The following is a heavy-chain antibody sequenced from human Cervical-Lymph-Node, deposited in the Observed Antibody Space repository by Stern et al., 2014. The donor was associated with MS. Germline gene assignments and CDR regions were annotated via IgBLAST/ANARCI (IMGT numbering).Heavy chain of an antibody. J-gene: IGHJ4*02. V-gene: IGHV3-21*02. D-gene: IGHD2-8*02. CDR3: TRGGGSGGH. CDR1: GFAFSNYT. CDR2: ISGRRSSI. Sequence: EVQLVESGGGLVKPGGSLRLSCAASGFAFSNYTMNWVRQAPGQGLEWVSSISGRRSSIYYAESLKGRLTILRENTKNSEYLQMDNLRVEDTAVYYCTRGGGSGGHWGQGTLVTVSS.